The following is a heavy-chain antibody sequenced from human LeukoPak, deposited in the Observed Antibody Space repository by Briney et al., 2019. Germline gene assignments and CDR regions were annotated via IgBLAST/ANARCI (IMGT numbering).Heavy chain of an antibody. D-gene: IGHD3-9*01. V-gene: IGHV3-30*03. J-gene: IGHJ4*02. CDR2: ISYDGSNK. CDR3: AASGRYFDWLSFDY. CDR1: GFTFSSYG. Sequence: GGSLRLSCAASGFTFSSYGMHWVRQAPGKGLEWVAVISYDGSNKYYADSVKGRFTISRDNSKNTLYLQMNSLRAEDTAVYYCAASGRYFDWLSFDYWGQGTLVTVSS.